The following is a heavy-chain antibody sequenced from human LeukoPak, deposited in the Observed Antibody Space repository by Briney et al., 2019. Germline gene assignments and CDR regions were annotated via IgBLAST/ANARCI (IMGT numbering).Heavy chain of an antibody. D-gene: IGHD6-13*01. Sequence: GGSLRLSCAASGFTFSSYSMNWVRQAPGKGLEWVSYISSSSSTIYYADYVKGRFTISRDNAKNSLYLQMNSLRAEDTAVYYCAPYSSSWLSFWGQGTLVTVSS. CDR1: GFTFSSYS. V-gene: IGHV3-48*04. CDR3: APYSSSWLSF. J-gene: IGHJ4*02. CDR2: ISSSSSTI.